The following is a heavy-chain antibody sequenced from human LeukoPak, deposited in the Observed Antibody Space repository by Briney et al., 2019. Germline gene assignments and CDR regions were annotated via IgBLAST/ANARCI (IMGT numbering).Heavy chain of an antibody. Sequence: PSETLSLTCTVSGVSISSYYWSWLRQPPGKGLEWLGYIHYSGSTNYNPSLKSRVTISVDTSKNQFSLKLSSVTAADTAVYYCARDLRDYYDSSGYWFDPWGQGTLVTVSS. CDR1: GVSISSYY. CDR2: IHYSGST. D-gene: IGHD3-22*01. CDR3: ARDLRDYYDSSGYWFDP. J-gene: IGHJ5*02. V-gene: IGHV4-59*01.